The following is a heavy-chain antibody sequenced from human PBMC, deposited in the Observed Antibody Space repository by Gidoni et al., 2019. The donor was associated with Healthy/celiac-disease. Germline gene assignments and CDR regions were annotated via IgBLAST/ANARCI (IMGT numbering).Heavy chain of an antibody. CDR3: ARRFTVVLDDVDI. V-gene: IGHV4-39*01. CDR2: IYYSGSP. D-gene: IGHD4-17*01. CDR1: GGSISSSSYY. J-gene: IGHJ3*02. Sequence: QLQLQESGPGLVKPSETLSLTSTVSGGSISSSSYYWGGIRQPPGKGLAWIGSIYYSGSPYYNPSVKSRVTIYVDTSKNQFSLKLSSVTAADTAVYYCARRFTVVLDDVDIWGQGTMVTVSS.